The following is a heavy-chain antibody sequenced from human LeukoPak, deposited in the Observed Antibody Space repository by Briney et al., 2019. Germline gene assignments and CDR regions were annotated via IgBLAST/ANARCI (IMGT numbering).Heavy chain of an antibody. J-gene: IGHJ4*02. CDR3: ARWYYYDSSGGDY. V-gene: IGHV4-31*03. CDR2: IYYSGST. D-gene: IGHD3-22*01. CDR1: GGSISSDDYC. Sequence: SETLSLTCSVSGGSISSDDYCWNWIRQHPGKGLEWIGYIYYSGSTYYNPSLKSRVTISVDTSKNQFSLKLSSVTAADTAVYYCARWYYYDSSGGDYWGQGTLVTVSS.